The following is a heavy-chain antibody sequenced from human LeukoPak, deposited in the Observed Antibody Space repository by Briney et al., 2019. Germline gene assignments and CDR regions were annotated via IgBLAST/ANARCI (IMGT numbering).Heavy chain of an antibody. CDR2: INTNTGNP. CDR3: ARDNYYHYDY. CDR1: GYTFNTYG. Sequence: GASLKLSCKASGYTFNTYGMNWVRQAPGQGLEWMGLINTNTGNPTYADAFTGRFTFSWDTSVSTPYLQMSSLKAEDTAVYYCARDNYYHYDYWGQGTLATVSS. D-gene: IGHD3-10*01. J-gene: IGHJ4*02. V-gene: IGHV7-4-1*02.